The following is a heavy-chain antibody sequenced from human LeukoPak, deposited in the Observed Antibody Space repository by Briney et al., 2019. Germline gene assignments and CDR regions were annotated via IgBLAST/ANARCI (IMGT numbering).Heavy chain of an antibody. J-gene: IGHJ4*02. CDR2: ISWNSGSI. CDR1: GFTFDDYA. D-gene: IGHD3-10*01. Sequence: GGSLRLSCAASGFTFDDYAMHWVRQAPGKGLEWVSGISWNSGSIGYADSVKGRFTISRDNAKNFLYLQMNSLRAEDTALYYCAKGLYGSGSYPFDYWGQGTLVTVSS. CDR3: AKGLYGSGSYPFDY. V-gene: IGHV3-9*01.